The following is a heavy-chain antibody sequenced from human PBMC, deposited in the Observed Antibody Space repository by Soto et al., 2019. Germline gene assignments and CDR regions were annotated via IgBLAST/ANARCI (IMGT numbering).Heavy chain of an antibody. CDR3: ARWGTWEPSIYYFDY. Sequence: TSETLSLTCTVSGGSISSSSYYWGWIRQPPGKGLEWIGSIYYSGSTYYNPSLKSRVTISVDTSKNQFSLKLSSVTAADTAVYYCARWGTWEPSIYYFDYWGQGTLVTVSS. D-gene: IGHD1-26*01. J-gene: IGHJ4*02. CDR1: GGSISSSSYY. V-gene: IGHV4-39*01. CDR2: IYYSGST.